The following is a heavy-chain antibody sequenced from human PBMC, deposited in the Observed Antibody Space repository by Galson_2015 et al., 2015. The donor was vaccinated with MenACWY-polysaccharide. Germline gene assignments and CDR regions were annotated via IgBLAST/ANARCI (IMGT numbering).Heavy chain of an antibody. Sequence: SLRLSCAASGFAFSSYSMNWVRQAPGKGLEWVSYISSGSSTIYYAGSVKGRFTISRDNAKNSLYLQMNSLRDEDTAIYYCARSCGGDCFYYYGMDVWGQGTTVTVSS. CDR2: ISSGSSTI. V-gene: IGHV3-48*02. CDR3: ARSCGGDCFYYYGMDV. J-gene: IGHJ6*02. D-gene: IGHD2-21*02. CDR1: GFAFSSYS.